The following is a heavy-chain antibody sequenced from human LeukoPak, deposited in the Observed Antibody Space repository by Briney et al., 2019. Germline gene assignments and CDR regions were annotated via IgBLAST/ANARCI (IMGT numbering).Heavy chain of an antibody. CDR2: ISGSNNST. V-gene: IGHV3-23*01. J-gene: IGHJ4*02. CDR1: GFTFSSYA. Sequence: PGGSLRLSCAASGFTFSSYAMSWVRQAPGKGLEWVSAISGSNNSTYYADSVKGRFTISRDNSKNTLYLQMNSLRAEDTAVYYCAKVAEYYYDSSGYSDYWGQGTLVTVSS. CDR3: AKVAEYYYDSSGYSDY. D-gene: IGHD3-22*01.